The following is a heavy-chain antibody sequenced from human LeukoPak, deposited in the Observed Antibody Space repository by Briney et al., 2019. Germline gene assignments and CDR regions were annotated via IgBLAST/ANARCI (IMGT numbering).Heavy chain of an antibody. CDR1: GYTFITYY. J-gene: IGHJ4*02. CDR3: ARATRARARRWLHQYYFDY. V-gene: IGHV1-69*13. Sequence: ASVKVSCKASGYTFITYYIHWVRQAPGQGREWMGGIIPIFGTANYAQKFQGRVTITADESTSTAYMELSSLRSEDTAVYYCARATRARARRWLHQYYFDYWGQGTLVTVSS. CDR2: IIPIFGTA. D-gene: IGHD5-24*01.